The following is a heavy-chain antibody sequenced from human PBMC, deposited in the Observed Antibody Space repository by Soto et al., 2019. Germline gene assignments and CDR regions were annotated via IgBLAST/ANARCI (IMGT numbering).Heavy chain of an antibody. CDR3: ARERSSGYFDY. V-gene: IGHV3-30-3*01. CDR1: DFTFSSFA. CDR2: ISYDGSNK. J-gene: IGHJ4*02. Sequence: PGGSLRLSCAASDFTFSSFAMHWVRQAPGKGLEWVAVISYDGSNKYYADSVKGRFTISRDNSKNTLYLQMNSLRAEDTAVYYCARERSSGYFDYWGQGT. D-gene: IGHD6-19*01.